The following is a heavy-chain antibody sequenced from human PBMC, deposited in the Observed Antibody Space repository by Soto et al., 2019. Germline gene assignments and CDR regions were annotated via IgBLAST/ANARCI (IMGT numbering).Heavy chain of an antibody. D-gene: IGHD2-15*01. CDR1: GFIFRNYG. J-gene: IGHJ4*02. CDR3: ARDQGYCPDGHCYSHFDL. CDR2: IWSDGSRR. V-gene: IGHV3-33*01. Sequence: QVQLVESGGGVVQAGRSLRLSCAASGFIFRNYGMQWVAVIWSDGSRRYYADSVEGRFTISRDNSMNTLYLEMDSLRPDDTAIYFCARDQGYCPDGHCYSHFDLWGKGTLVNVYS.